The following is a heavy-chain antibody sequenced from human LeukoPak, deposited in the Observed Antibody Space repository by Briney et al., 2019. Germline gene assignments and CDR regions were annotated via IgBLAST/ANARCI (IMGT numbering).Heavy chain of an antibody. D-gene: IGHD2-2*01. CDR1: GFTFSSYW. J-gene: IGHJ4*02. Sequence: GGSLRLSCAASGFTFSSYWMSWVRQAPGKGLEWVANIKQDGSEKYYVDSVKGRFTISRDNAKNSLYLQMNSLRAEDTAVYYCARGSNTYQPIWEDFDHWGQGTLVTVSS. CDR3: ARGSNTYQPIWEDFDH. V-gene: IGHV3-7*01. CDR2: IKQDGSEK.